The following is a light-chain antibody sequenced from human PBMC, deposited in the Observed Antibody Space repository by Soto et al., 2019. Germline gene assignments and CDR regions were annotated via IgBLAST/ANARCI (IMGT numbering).Light chain of an antibody. CDR2: EVS. J-gene: IGLJ2*01. CDR3: SSYAGNYNLV. V-gene: IGLV2-8*01. CDR1: SSDVGGYNY. Sequence: QSALTQPPSASGSPGQSVTISCTGTSSDVGGYNYVSWYQQYPGKAPKLMIYEVSKRPSGVPDRFSGSKSGNTASLTVAGLQAEDEADYYCSSYAGNYNLVFGGGTQLTVL.